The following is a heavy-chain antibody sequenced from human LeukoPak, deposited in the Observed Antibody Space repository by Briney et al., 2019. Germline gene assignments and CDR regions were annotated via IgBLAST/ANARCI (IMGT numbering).Heavy chain of an antibody. Sequence: PSETLSLTCTVSGGSISSSSYYWGWIRQPRGKGLEGIGSLYYSGSTYYTPSLKSRVTISVDTSKTQFSLKLSSVTAADTAVYYCARRAGYCSSTSCQERYFDYWGQGTLVTVSS. J-gene: IGHJ4*02. D-gene: IGHD2-2*01. CDR2: LYYSGST. CDR1: GGSISSSSYY. CDR3: ARRAGYCSSTSCQERYFDY. V-gene: IGHV4-39*01.